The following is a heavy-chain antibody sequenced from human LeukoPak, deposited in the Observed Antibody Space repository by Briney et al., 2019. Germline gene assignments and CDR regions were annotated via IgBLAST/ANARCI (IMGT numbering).Heavy chain of an antibody. J-gene: IGHJ4*02. CDR1: GFTFSSYS. CDR2: ISSSSSYI. D-gene: IGHD3-16*02. Sequence: SGGSLRLSCAASGFTFSSYSMNWVRQAPGKGLEWVSSISSSSSYIYYADSVKGRFTISRDNAKNSLYLQMNSLRAEDTAVYYCARGTAGYHSSYFDYWGQGTLVTVSS. CDR3: ARGTAGYHSSYFDY. V-gene: IGHV3-21*01.